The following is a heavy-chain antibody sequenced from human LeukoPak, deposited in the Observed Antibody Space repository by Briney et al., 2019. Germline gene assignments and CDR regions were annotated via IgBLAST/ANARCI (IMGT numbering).Heavy chain of an antibody. CDR2: IWYDGSNK. V-gene: IGHV3-30*19. J-gene: IGHJ4*02. Sequence: GRSLRLSCAAPGFTFSSYGMHWVRQAPGKGLEWVAVIWYDGSNKYYADSVKGRFTISRDNSKNTLYLQMSSLRAEDTAVYYCARDLGVDTAMVLDYWGQGTLVTVSS. CDR1: GFTFSSYG. D-gene: IGHD5-18*01. CDR3: ARDLGVDTAMVLDY.